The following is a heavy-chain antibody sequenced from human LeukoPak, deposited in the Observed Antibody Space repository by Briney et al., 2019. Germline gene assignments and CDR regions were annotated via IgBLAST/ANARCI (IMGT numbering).Heavy chain of an antibody. CDR1: GGSFSGYY. CDR2: INHSGST. J-gene: IGHJ6*03. Sequence: PSETLSLTCAVYGGSFSGYYWSWIRQPPGKGLEWIGEINHSGSTNYNPSLKSRVTISVDTSKNQFSLKLSSVTAADTAVYYCAGTAGYYYYYYMDVWGKGTTVTVCS. V-gene: IGHV4-34*01. CDR3: AGTAGYYYYYYMDV. D-gene: IGHD2-8*02.